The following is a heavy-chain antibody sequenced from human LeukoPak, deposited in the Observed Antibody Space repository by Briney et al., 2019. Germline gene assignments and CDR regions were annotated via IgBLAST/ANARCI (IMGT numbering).Heavy chain of an antibody. CDR3: AKDATPGNSVYDHFDY. V-gene: IGHV3-23*01. D-gene: IGHD5/OR15-5a*01. J-gene: IGHJ4*02. CDR2: IGSSDDL. Sequence: GGSLRLSCAASGFTFRIHAMSWVRQAPGKGLEWVSTIGSSDDLHYADSVKGRFTVSRDDPQNTLYLQMASLRAEDAAIYYCAKDATPGNSVYDHFDYWGQGNLATVSS. CDR1: GFTFRIHA.